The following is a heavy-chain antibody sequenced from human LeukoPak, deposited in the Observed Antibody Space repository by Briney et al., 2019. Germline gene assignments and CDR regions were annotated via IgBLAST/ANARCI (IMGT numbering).Heavy chain of an antibody. Sequence: SETLSLTCTVSGGSISSSSYYWGWIRQPPGKGLEWIGSIYYSGSTYYNPSLKSRVTISVDTSKNQFSLKLSSVTAADTAVYYCARDRGGPPVFDYWGQGTLVTVSS. CDR1: GGSISSSSYY. CDR2: IYYSGST. D-gene: IGHD5-24*01. CDR3: ARDRGGPPVFDY. V-gene: IGHV4-39*07. J-gene: IGHJ4*02.